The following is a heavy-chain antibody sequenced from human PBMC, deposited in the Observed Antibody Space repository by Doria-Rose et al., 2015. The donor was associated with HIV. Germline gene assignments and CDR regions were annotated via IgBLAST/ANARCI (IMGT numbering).Heavy chain of an antibody. Sequence: VQLVESGGGLVRPGGSLRLSCATSGSTFSSHRMNWVRQAPGKGLEWVSSISSTSAYINYADSVRGRFTISRDNARNSLYLQVDSLRAEDTAIYYCATGVTLDYWGQGTLVTVSS. CDR1: GSTFSSHR. CDR3: ATGVTLDY. D-gene: IGHD3-10*01. CDR2: ISSTSAYI. V-gene: IGHV3-21*01. J-gene: IGHJ4*02.